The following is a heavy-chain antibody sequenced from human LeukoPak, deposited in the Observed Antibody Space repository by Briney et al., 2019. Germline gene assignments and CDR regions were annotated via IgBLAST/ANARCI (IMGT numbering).Heavy chain of an antibody. V-gene: IGHV4-30-4*01. CDR2: ISKTGRT. Sequence: PSETLSLTCTVSGVSISSADYYWSWLRQPPGKGLEWIGYISKTGRTYYNPSLKSRATISIDTSKNQFSLNLRSVTAADTAVYYCARGSAGGVGWFDPWGQGSLVTVSS. D-gene: IGHD3-16*01. CDR1: GVSISSADYY. CDR3: ARGSAGGVGWFDP. J-gene: IGHJ5*02.